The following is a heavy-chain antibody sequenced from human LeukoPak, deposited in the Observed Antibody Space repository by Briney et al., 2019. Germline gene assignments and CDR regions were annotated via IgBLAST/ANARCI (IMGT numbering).Heavy chain of an antibody. CDR1: GFIFGDDA. CDR2: IRKKGYGETT. CDR3: SRGLHDYGDSNYYFDQ. Sequence: PGGSLRLSCTASGFIFGDDAWSWFRQAPGKGLEFICFIRKKGYGETTDYAASVRGRFTVSRDDAKSVAYLQMNSLKTEDTALYYCSRGLHDYGDSNYYFDQWGRGTLVTVSS. D-gene: IGHD4-17*01. V-gene: IGHV3-49*03. J-gene: IGHJ4*02.